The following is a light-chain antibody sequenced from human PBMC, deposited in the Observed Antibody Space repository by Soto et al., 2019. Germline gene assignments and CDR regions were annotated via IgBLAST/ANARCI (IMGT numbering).Light chain of an antibody. V-gene: IGLV2-14*01. CDR1: SSDVGGYDY. J-gene: IGLJ1*01. Sequence: QSVLTQPASVSGSPGQSITISCTGTSSDVGGYDYVSWYQQHPGKAPKLMIYDVSNRPSGVSNRFSGSKSGNTASLTISGLQAEDEADYYCSSYISSSTLGDVFGTGTKLTVL. CDR2: DVS. CDR3: SSYISSSTLGDV.